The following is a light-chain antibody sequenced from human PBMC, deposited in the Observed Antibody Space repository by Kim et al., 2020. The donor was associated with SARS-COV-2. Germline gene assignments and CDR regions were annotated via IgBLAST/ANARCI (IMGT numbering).Light chain of an antibody. CDR2: DVS. Sequence: GQSFTISSARTITDVGASNSVSWYQLHPGKAPELMVFDVSERPSGISNRFSGSKSGNTASLTITGLQAEDEADYYCCSYATSRSYVFGTGTKVTVL. J-gene: IGLJ1*01. CDR1: ITDVGASNS. CDR3: CSYATSRSYV. V-gene: IGLV2-14*04.